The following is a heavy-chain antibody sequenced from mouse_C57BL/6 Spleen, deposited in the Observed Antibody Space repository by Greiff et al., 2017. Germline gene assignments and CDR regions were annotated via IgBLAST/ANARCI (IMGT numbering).Heavy chain of an antibody. J-gene: IGHJ1*03. CDR2: ISDGGSYT. D-gene: IGHD1-1*01. Sequence: EVKLVESGGGLVKPGGSLKLSCAASGFTFSSYAMSWVRQTPEKRLEWVATISDGGSYTYYPDNVKGRFTISRDNAKNNLYLQMSHLKSEDTAMYYCAREVITTVVARGYFDVWGTGTTVTVSS. CDR1: GFTFSSYA. CDR3: AREVITTVVARGYFDV. V-gene: IGHV5-4*03.